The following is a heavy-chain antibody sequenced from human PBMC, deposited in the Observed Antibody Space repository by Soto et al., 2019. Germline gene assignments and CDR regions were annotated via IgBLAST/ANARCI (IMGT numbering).Heavy chain of an antibody. V-gene: IGHV4-39*01. CDR3: ARLGSSGCYQGSYLDS. CDR2: INYSGST. J-gene: IGHJ4*02. D-gene: IGHD6-19*01. Sequence: QLQESGPGRVKPSETLSLTCTVSGGSISSNGRYWGWIRQPPGKGLEWIAGINYSGSTYHNPSLKGRVTISIDTSKNQFALRLGSVTAADTAVYYCARLGSSGCYQGSYLDSWGQGSLVTASS. CDR1: GGSISSNGRY.